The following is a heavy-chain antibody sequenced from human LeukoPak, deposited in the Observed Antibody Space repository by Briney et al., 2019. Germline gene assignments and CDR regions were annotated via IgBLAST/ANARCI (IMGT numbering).Heavy chain of an antibody. CDR2: IIPIFGTA. CDR1: GGTFSSYA. D-gene: IGHD5-24*01. J-gene: IGHJ6*02. Sequence: SVKVSCKASGGTFSSYAISWVRQAPGQGLEWMGGIIPIFGTANYAQKFQGRVTITADESTSTAYMELSSLRSEDTAVYYCARTRDGYNYYYYYGMDVWGQGTTVTVSS. CDR3: ARTRDGYNYYYYYGMDV. V-gene: IGHV1-69*01.